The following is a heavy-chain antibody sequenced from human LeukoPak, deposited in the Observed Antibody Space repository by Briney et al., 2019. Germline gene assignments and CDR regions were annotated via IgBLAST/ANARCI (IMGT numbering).Heavy chain of an antibody. J-gene: IGHJ4*02. CDR3: AREDSYYYGSGSYPFDY. Sequence: SVKVSCKASGGTFSSYAISWVRQAPGQGLEWMGRIIPILGIANYAQKFQGRVTITADKSTSTAYMELSSLRSEDTAVYYCAREDSYYYGSGSYPFDYWGQGTLVTVSS. V-gene: IGHV1-69*04. CDR1: GGTFSSYA. CDR2: IIPILGIA. D-gene: IGHD3-10*01.